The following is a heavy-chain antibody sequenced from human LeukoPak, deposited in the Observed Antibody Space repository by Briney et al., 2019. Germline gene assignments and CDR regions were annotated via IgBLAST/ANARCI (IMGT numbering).Heavy chain of an antibody. CDR1: GFTFSSYG. Sequence: GRSLRLSCAASGFTFSSYGIHWVRQAPGKGLEWVAVVWYDGSNKYYADSVKGRFTISRDNSKNTLYLQMNSLRAEDTAVYYCARDFVRRVVSAASGGMDVWGQGTTVTVSS. J-gene: IGHJ6*02. D-gene: IGHD2-2*01. CDR3: ARDFVRRVVSAASGGMDV. V-gene: IGHV3-33*01. CDR2: VWYDGSNK.